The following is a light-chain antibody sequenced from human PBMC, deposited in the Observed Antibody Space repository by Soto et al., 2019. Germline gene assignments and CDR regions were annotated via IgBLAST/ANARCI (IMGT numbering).Light chain of an antibody. J-gene: IGKJ3*01. CDR2: NAS. V-gene: IGKV3-11*01. CDR1: QSVNSY. Sequence: EIVLTQSPATLSLSPGERATLSCRASQSVNSYLAWYQQKPGQAPRLLIYNASNRATGIPARFSGSGSGTDFTLPISSLAPQDFAVYYCQQRGNWPFSFGPGTKMDIK. CDR3: QQRGNWPFS.